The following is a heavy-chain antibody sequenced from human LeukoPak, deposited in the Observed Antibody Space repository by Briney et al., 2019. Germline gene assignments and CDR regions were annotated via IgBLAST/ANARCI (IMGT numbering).Heavy chain of an antibody. CDR3: ARVVYDSSGLFDY. Sequence: GGSLRLSCAASGFTFSSYSMSWVRQAPGKGLEWVSSISSSSSYIYYADSVKGRFTISRDNAKNSLYLQMNSLRAEDTAVYYCARVVYDSSGLFDYWGQGTLVTVSS. D-gene: IGHD3-22*01. J-gene: IGHJ4*02. CDR1: GFTFSSYS. CDR2: ISSSSSYI. V-gene: IGHV3-21*01.